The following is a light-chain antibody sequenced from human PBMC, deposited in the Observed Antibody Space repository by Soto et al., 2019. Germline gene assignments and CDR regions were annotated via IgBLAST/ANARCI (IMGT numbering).Light chain of an antibody. CDR2: EVS. CDR1: SRDVGGYNY. J-gene: IGLJ2*01. Sequence: QSALTQPPSASGSPGQSVTISCTGTSRDVGGYNYVSWYQQHPGKAPKLMIFEVSARPSGVPERFSGSKSGNTASLIVSGLQAEDEADYYCTSYGGANTLVFGGGTKVTVL. V-gene: IGLV2-8*01. CDR3: TSYGGANTLV.